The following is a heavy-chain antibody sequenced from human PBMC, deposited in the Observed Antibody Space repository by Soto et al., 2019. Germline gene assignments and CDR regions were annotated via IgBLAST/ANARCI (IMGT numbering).Heavy chain of an antibody. V-gene: IGHV2-5*01. CDR3: AHSRCGGDCLRSYSSHYYFGMDV. J-gene: IGHJ6*02. Sequence: QITLKESGPTLVKPTQTLTLTCTFSGFSLSTGGVGVGWIRQPPGKALEWLALIYWNDDKRYSPSLKSRLTVNKDTSKNQVVLTMTNMDPVETATYYCAHSRCGGDCLRSYSSHYYFGMDVWGQGTTVTVSS. CDR2: IYWNDDK. CDR1: GFSLSTGGVG. D-gene: IGHD2-21*02.